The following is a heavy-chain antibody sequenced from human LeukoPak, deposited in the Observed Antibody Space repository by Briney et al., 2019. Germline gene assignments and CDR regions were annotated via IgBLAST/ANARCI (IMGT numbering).Heavy chain of an antibody. CDR1: GFTFSSYA. V-gene: IGHV3-30*04. D-gene: IGHD6-19*01. J-gene: IGHJ4*02. Sequence: GGSLRLSCAASGFTFSSYAMHWVRQAPGKGLEWVAVISYDGSNKYYADSVKGRFTISRDNSKNTLYLQMNSLRAEDTAVYYCARLSSGLSNLDYWGQGTLVTVSS. CDR3: ARLSSGLSNLDY. CDR2: ISYDGSNK.